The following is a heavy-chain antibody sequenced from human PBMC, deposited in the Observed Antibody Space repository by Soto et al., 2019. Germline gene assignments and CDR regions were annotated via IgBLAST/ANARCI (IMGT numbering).Heavy chain of an antibody. CDR3: ARDSKNRQEGMDG. D-gene: IGHD4-4*01. Sequence: PWWSLRLSCLASVFTLSSYAFNWFRQAPGKGLEWVSSISVIGDHTFYADSVKGRFTISRDNAKNSLFLELTSLRADDTAVYFCARDSKNRQEGMDGWGQGTTVTVSS. CDR2: ISVIGDHT. J-gene: IGHJ6*02. V-gene: IGHV3-21*01. CDR1: VFTLSSYA.